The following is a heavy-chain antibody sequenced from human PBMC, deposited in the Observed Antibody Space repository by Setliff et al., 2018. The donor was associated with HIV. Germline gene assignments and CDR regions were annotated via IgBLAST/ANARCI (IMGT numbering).Heavy chain of an antibody. CDR2: TNPNSADT. Sequence: ASVKVSCKASGGTFSSYAISWVRQAPGQGLEWMVWTNPNSADTRIAQKFEGRVTMTWDTSLTTAYMELSSLRSDDTALYCCGTCPPNWNYGAAAFDIWGQGTLVTVSS. CDR1: GGTFSSYA. D-gene: IGHD1-7*01. CDR3: GTCPPNWNYGAAAFDI. J-gene: IGHJ3*02. V-gene: IGHV1-2*02.